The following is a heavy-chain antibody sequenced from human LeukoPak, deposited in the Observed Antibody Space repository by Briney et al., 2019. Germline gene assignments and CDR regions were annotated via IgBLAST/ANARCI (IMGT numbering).Heavy chain of an antibody. V-gene: IGHV4-4*07. CDR2: IYTSGIS. D-gene: IGHD2-2*01. CDR3: ARECSTSCPRGLDV. J-gene: IGHJ6*02. Sequence: SETLSLTCTVPGGSISSYFWTWIRQPAGKGLGWVGRIYTSGISNYNPHLKSRLTISVDTSKNQFSLTLSSVTAADTAVYYSARECSTSCPRGLDVCGQGTTVSVSS. CDR1: GGSISSYF.